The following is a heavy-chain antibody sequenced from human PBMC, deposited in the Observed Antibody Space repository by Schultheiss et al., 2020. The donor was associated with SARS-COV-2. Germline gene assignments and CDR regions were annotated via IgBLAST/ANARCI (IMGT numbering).Heavy chain of an antibody. CDR2: IIPILGIA. CDR1: GGTFSSYA. Sequence: SVKVSCKASGGTFSSYAISWVRQAPGQGLEWMGRIIPILGIANYAQKFQGRVTITADKSTSTAYMELSSLRSEDTAVYYCARDGMLTTYFDYWGQGTLVTVSS. V-gene: IGHV1-69*04. J-gene: IGHJ4*02. CDR3: ARDGMLTTYFDY. D-gene: IGHD4/OR15-4a*01.